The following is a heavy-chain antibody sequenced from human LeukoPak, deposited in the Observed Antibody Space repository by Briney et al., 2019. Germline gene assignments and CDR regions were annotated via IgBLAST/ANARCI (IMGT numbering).Heavy chain of an antibody. D-gene: IGHD2-2*01. V-gene: IGHV4-59*01. CDR3: ARAWPIVVVPAAMRIAAAGIFDY. J-gene: IGHJ4*02. CDR1: GGSISSYY. CDR2: IYYSGST. Sequence: SETLSLTCTVSGGSISSYYWSWIRQPPGKGLEWIGYIYYSGSTNYNPSLKSRVTISVDTPKNQFSLKLSSVTAADTAVYYCARAWPIVVVPAAMRIAAAGIFDYWGKGTLVTVSS.